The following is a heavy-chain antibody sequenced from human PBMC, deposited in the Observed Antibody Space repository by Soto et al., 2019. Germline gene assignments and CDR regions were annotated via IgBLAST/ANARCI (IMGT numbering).Heavy chain of an antibody. CDR1: GFTFSSYG. CDR3: AKSHSFRLYSSSPIDYFDY. CDR2: ISYDGSNK. D-gene: IGHD6-13*01. Sequence: GGSLRLSCAASGFTFSSYGMHWVRQAPGKGLEWVAVISYDGSNKYYADSVKGRFTISRDNSKNTLYLQMNSLRAEDTAVYYCAKSHSFRLYSSSPIDYFDYWGQGTLVTVSS. V-gene: IGHV3-30*18. J-gene: IGHJ4*02.